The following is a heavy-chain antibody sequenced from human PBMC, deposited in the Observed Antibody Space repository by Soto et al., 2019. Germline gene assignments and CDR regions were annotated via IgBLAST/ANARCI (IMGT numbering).Heavy chain of an antibody. V-gene: IGHV3-30-3*01. D-gene: IGHD3-10*01. Sequence: QVQLVESGGGVVQPGRSLRLSCAASGFTFSSYAMHWVRQAPGKGLEWVAVISYDGSNKYYADSVKGRFTISRDNSKNTLYLQRNSLMAEDTAGYYGARSGGRFAIDSWGEEPLVTFPP. CDR1: GFTFSSYA. CDR2: ISYDGSNK. CDR3: ARSGGRFAIDS. J-gene: IGHJ4*02.